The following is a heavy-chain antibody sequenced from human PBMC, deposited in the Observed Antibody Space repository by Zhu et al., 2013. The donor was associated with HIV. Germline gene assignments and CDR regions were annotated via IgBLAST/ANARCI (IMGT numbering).Heavy chain of an antibody. CDR2: MNPNSGNT. V-gene: IGHV1-8*01. CDR3: ARMDPAMVIPQIYYYYGMDV. J-gene: IGHJ6*02. D-gene: IGHD5-18*01. Sequence: QVQLVQSGAEVKKPGASVKVSCKASGYTFTSYDINWVRQATGQGLEWMGWMNPNSGNTGYAQKFQGRVTMTRNTSISTAYMELSSLRSEDTAVYYCARMDPAMVIPQIYYYYGMDVWGQGTTVTVSS. CDR1: GYTFTSYD.